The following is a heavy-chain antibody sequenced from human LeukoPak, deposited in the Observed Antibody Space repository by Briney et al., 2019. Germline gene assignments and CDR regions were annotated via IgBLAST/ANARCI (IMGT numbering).Heavy chain of an antibody. J-gene: IGHJ4*02. D-gene: IGHD6-13*01. Sequence: GESLKISCKGSGYSFTTYLIGWVRQMRGKGLEWMGIITPTDSDVRYSPSFQGQVTISADKSITTAYLQWGSLKASDSATYYCARHRIVGSSSCPGYWGQGTLVTVSS. V-gene: IGHV5-51*01. CDR1: GYSFTTYL. CDR2: ITPTDSDV. CDR3: ARHRIVGSSSCPGY.